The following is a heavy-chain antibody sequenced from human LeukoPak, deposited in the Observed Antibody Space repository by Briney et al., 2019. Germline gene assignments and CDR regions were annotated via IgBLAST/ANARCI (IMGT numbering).Heavy chain of an antibody. Sequence: GGSLRLSCAASGFTFSSYAMSWVRQAPGKGLEWVSAISGSGGSTYYADSVKGRFTISRDNSKNTLYLQMNSLRAEDTAVYYCAKGYSGSWTYYYGMDVWGQGTTVTVSS. CDR3: AKGYSGSWTYYYGMDV. D-gene: IGHD6-13*01. J-gene: IGHJ6*02. CDR1: GFTFSSYA. V-gene: IGHV3-23*01. CDR2: ISGSGGST.